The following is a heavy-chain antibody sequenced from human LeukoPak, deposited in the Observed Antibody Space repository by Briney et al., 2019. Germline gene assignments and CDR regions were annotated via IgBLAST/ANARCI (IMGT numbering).Heavy chain of an antibody. CDR1: GFTLSSYG. V-gene: IGHV3-33*01. J-gene: IGHJ4*02. CDR3: ARLGYGGSGWYFDY. D-gene: IGHD6-19*01. Sequence: GGSLRLSCAASGFTLSSYGMHWVRQAPGKGLEWVAVMWYDGSNKYYADSVKGRFTISRDNSKNTLYLQMNSLRAEDTAVYYCARLGYGGSGWYFDYWGQGTLDTVSS. CDR2: MWYDGSNK.